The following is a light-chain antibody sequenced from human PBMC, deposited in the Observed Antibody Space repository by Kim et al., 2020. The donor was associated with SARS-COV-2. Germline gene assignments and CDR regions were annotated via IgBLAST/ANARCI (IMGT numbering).Light chain of an antibody. J-gene: IGKJ1*01. Sequence: SPGESATLSCRASQSVSSNLAWYQQKPGQAPRLLIYGASMRATGIPARFSGSGSGTEFTLTISSLQSEDFAVYYCQQFNNWPPWTFGQGTKVDIK. CDR2: GAS. CDR3: QQFNNWPPWT. CDR1: QSVSSN. V-gene: IGKV3-15*01.